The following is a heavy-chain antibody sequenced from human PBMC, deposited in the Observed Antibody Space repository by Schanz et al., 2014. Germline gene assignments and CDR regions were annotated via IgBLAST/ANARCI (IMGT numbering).Heavy chain of an antibody. J-gene: IGHJ3*01. CDR3: ARTASHDVWRGYIPHYAFDL. CDR1: GYSFTGYF. CDR2: INPNSGGT. D-gene: IGHD3-3*01. Sequence: QVQLVQSGAEVKKPGASVKVSCKASGYSFTGYFMHWVRQAPGQGLEWMGRINPNSGGTNYAQKFQGRVTMTSDTSITTVYMEVNSLTSDDTAVFYCARTASHDVWRGYIPHYAFDLWGQGTTVTVSS. V-gene: IGHV1-2*06.